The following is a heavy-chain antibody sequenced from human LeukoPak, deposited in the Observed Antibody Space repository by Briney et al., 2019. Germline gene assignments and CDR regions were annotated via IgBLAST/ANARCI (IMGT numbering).Heavy chain of an antibody. J-gene: IGHJ4*02. V-gene: IGHV5-51*01. Sequence: GESLKISCKGSGYSFTSYWIGWVRQMPGKGLEWMGIIYPGDSDTRYGPSFQGQVTISADKSISTAYLQWSSLKASDTAMYYCARVGTYCSGGSCYTYYFDYWGQGTLVTVSS. CDR2: IYPGDSDT. CDR3: ARVGTYCSGGSCYTYYFDY. CDR1: GYSFTSYW. D-gene: IGHD2-15*01.